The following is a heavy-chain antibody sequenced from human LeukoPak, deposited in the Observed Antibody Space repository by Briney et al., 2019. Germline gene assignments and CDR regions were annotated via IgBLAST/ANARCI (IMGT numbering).Heavy chain of an antibody. CDR2: IKGDGSEI. D-gene: IGHD6-6*01. J-gene: IGHJ4*02. CDR1: GFTFNTYW. CDR3: SRGLEAPDW. V-gene: IGHV3-7*01. Sequence: QPGGSLRLSCVASGFTFNTYWMSWVRQAPGKGLEWVANIKGDGSEIFYVDSVKGRFTIFRDNVKNSLVLQMNSLRVEDTATYYCSRGLEAPDWWGQGTLVTVSS.